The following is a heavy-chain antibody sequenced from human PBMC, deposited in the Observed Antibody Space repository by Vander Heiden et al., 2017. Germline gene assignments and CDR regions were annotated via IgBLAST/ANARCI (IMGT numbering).Heavy chain of an antibody. Sequence: EVQLVESGGGLVQPGGSLRLSCAASGFTFSRYWMHWVRQAPGKGLVWVSRINSDGGSTSYADSVKGRFTISRDNAKNTLYLQMNSLRAEDTAVYYCAREGNWGGSWFDPWGQGTLVTVSS. CDR2: INSDGGST. CDR1: GFTFSRYW. V-gene: IGHV3-74*01. D-gene: IGHD7-27*01. J-gene: IGHJ5*02. CDR3: AREGNWGGSWFDP.